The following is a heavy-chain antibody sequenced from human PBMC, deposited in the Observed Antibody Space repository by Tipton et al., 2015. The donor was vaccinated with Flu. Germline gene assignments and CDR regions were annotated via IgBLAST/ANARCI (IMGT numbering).Heavy chain of an antibody. D-gene: IGHD3-10*01. CDR3: AREGVQGVHAYLLY. J-gene: IGHJ4*02. Sequence: TLSLTCAVYGGSFSAYYWSWIRQPAGKGLEWIGRIYTSGSTNYNPSLKSRLTMSVDASKKQFSLKLSSVTAADTAVYYCAREGVQGVHAYLLYWGQGTLVTVSS. V-gene: IGHV4-4*07. CDR2: IYTSGST. CDR1: GGSFSAYY.